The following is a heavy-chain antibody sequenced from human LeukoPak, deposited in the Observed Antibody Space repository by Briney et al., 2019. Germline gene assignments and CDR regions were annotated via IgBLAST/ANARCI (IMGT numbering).Heavy chain of an antibody. D-gene: IGHD3-22*01. CDR3: AREMYYYDSSGAFDI. V-gene: IGHV4-39*07. CDR1: GGSISSSSYY. J-gene: IGHJ3*02. Sequence: SETLSLTCTVSGGSISSSSYYWGWIRQPPGKGLEWIGSIYYSGSTYYNPSLKSRVTISVDTSKNQFSLKLSSVTAADTAVYYCAREMYYYDSSGAFDIWGQGTMVTVSS. CDR2: IYYSGST.